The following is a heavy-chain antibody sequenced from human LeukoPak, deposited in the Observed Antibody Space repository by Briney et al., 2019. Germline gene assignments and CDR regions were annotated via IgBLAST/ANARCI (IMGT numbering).Heavy chain of an antibody. V-gene: IGHV3-21*01. J-gene: IGHJ5*02. CDR3: ARTTVTTWGNWFDP. CDR1: GFTFNSYS. Sequence: GGSLRLSCAGSGFTFNSYSMNWVRQAPGKGLEWVSSISSSSSYIYYADSVKGRFTISRGNAQNSLYLQLNSLRAEDTAVYYCARTTVTTWGNWFDPWGQGTLVTASS. CDR2: ISSSSSYI. D-gene: IGHD4-17*01.